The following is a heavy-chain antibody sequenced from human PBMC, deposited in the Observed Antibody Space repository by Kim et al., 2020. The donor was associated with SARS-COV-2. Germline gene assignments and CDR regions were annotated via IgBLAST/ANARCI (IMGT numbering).Heavy chain of an antibody. J-gene: IGHJ3*02. D-gene: IGHD6-19*01. CDR3: AKFTGGYPGYSSGWYRDSGAFDI. CDR1: GFTFSSYA. Sequence: GGSLRLSCAASGFTFSSYAMSWVRQAPGKGLEWVSAISGSGGSTYYADSVKGRFTISRDNSKNTLYLQMNSLRAEDTAVYYCAKFTGGYPGYSSGWYRDSGAFDIWGQGTMVTVSS. CDR2: ISGSGGST. V-gene: IGHV3-23*01.